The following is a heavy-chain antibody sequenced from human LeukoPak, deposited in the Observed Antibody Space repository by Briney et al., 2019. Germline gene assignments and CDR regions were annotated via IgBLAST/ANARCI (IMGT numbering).Heavy chain of an antibody. CDR1: GYSFTSYW. V-gene: IGHV5-51*01. D-gene: IGHD2-2*01. Sequence: GESLKISCKGSGYSFTSYWIGWVRQMPGKGLEWMGIIYPGDSDTRYSPSFQGQVTISADKSISAAYLQWSSLRASDTAMYYCAITSGYCSSTSCQSHDYWGQGTLVTVSS. CDR3: AITSGYCSSTSCQSHDY. CDR2: IYPGDSDT. J-gene: IGHJ4*02.